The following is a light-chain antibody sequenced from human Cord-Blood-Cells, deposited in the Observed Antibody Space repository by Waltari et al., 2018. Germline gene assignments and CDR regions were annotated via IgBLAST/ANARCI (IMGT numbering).Light chain of an antibody. Sequence: QSALTQPASVSGSPGQSITISCTGTSSDVGGYIYLHWYQQHPGKAPKLMCYDVSNRPSGVSNRFSGSKSGNTASLTISGLQAEDKADDYCSSYTSSSTYVVFGGGTELTVL. CDR2: DVS. CDR1: SSDVGGYIY. CDR3: SSYTSSSTYVV. V-gene: IGLV2-14*01. J-gene: IGLJ2*01.